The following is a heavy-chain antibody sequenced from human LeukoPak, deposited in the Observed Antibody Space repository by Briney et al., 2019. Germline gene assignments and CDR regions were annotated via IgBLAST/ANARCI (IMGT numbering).Heavy chain of an antibody. J-gene: IGHJ4*02. CDR1: GFTFSSYA. CDR2: IRGSGGST. Sequence: GGSLRLSCAASGFTFSSYAMSWVRQAAGKGLEWVSTIRGSGGSTYNADSVKGRFTIARDNSKNTLYLQMNSLRAEDTAVYYCAKLPPYYYDSSGYSGAFDYWGQGTLVTVSS. V-gene: IGHV3-23*01. CDR3: AKLPPYYYDSSGYSGAFDY. D-gene: IGHD3-22*01.